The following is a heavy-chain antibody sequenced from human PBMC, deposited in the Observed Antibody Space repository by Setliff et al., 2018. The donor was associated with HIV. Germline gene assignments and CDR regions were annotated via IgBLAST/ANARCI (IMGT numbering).Heavy chain of an antibody. V-gene: IGHV3-21*01. D-gene: IGHD1-7*01. CDR1: GFTFSNYN. CDR3: VKWNYPNS. CDR2: ISYDSRFI. Sequence: GGSLSLSCAASGFTFSNYNMNWVRQAPGKGLEWVSSISYDSRFIYHADSMKGRFTISRDNAKKLVFLQMNSLRAEDTAIYYCVKWNYPNSWGQGTLVTVSS. J-gene: IGHJ4*02.